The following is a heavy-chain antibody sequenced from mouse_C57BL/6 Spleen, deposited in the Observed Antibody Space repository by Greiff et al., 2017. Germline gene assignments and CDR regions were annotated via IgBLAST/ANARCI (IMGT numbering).Heavy chain of an antibody. CDR1: GYAFSSYW. Sequence: VHLVESGAELVKPGASVKISCKASGYAFSSYWMNWVKQRPGKGLEWIGQIYPGDGDTNYNGKFKGKATLTADKSSSPAYMQLSSLTSEASAVSFGARSESLNLGYDDGGQGTTLTGSS. CDR3: ARSESLNLGYDD. CDR2: IYPGDGDT. J-gene: IGHJ2*01. D-gene: IGHD2-2*01. V-gene: IGHV1-80*01.